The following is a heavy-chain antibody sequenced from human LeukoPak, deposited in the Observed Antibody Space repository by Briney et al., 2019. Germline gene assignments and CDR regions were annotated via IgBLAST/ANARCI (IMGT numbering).Heavy chain of an antibody. Sequence: GGSLRLSCAASGFTFSSYAMHWVRQAPGKGLERVAVISYDGSNKYYADSVKGRFTISRDNSKNTLYLQMNSLRAEDTAVYYCARAGITIFGVVIMYYYYGMDVWGQGTTVTVSS. CDR3: ARAGITIFGVVIMYYYYGMDV. CDR2: ISYDGSNK. V-gene: IGHV3-30-3*01. D-gene: IGHD3-3*01. J-gene: IGHJ6*02. CDR1: GFTFSSYA.